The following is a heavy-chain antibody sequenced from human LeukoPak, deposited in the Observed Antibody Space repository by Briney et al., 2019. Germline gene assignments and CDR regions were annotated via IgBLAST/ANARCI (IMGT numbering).Heavy chain of an antibody. V-gene: IGHV3-9*01. J-gene: IGHJ4*02. Sequence: GGSLRLSCAASGFTFDDYAMHWVRQAPGKGLEWVSGISWNSGSIGYADSVKGRFTISRDNSKNTLYLQMNSLRAEDTAVYYCAKAPAGTTGAFDYWGQGTLVTVSS. CDR3: AKAPAGTTGAFDY. CDR2: ISWNSGSI. CDR1: GFTFDDYA. D-gene: IGHD1-7*01.